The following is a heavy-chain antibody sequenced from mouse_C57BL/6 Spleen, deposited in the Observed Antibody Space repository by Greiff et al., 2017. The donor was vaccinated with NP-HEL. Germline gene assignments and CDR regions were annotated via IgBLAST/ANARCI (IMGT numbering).Heavy chain of an antibody. CDR2: IHPNSGST. CDR3: ARYDYDRGDWYFDV. Sequence: QVQLQQPGAELVKPGASVKLSCKASGYTFTSYWMHWVKQRPGQGLEWIGMIHPNSGSTNYNEKFKSKATLTVDKSSSTAYMQLSSLTSEDSAVYYCARYDYDRGDWYFDVWGTGTTVTVSS. CDR1: GYTFTSYW. D-gene: IGHD2-4*01. J-gene: IGHJ1*03. V-gene: IGHV1-64*01.